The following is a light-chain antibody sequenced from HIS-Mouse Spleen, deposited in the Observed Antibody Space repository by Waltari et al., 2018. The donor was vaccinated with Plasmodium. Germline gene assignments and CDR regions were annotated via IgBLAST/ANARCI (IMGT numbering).Light chain of an antibody. CDR3: QAWDSSIGV. J-gene: IGLJ2*01. CDR2: QDS. V-gene: IGLV3-1*01. CDR1: TLGYNY. Sequence: SYELTQPPSVSVSPGQTARITCSGDTLGYNYACWYQQKPGQSPVLVIYQDSKRPSGIPERFSGSNSGNTATLTISGTQAMDEADYYCQAWDSSIGVFGGGTKLTVL.